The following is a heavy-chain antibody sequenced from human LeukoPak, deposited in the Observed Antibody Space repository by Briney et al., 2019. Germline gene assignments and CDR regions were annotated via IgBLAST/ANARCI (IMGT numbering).Heavy chain of an antibody. D-gene: IGHD2-2*01. CDR3: AKERVPAAKSYYYYGMDV. CDR2: ISYDGSNK. J-gene: IGHJ6*02. V-gene: IGHV3-30*04. CDR1: GFTFSSYA. Sequence: TGRSLRLSCAASGFTFSSYAMHWVRQAPGKGLEWVAVISYDGSNKYYADSVKGRFTISRDNSKNTLYLQMNSLRAEDTAVYYCAKERVPAAKSYYYYGMDVWGQGTTVTVSS.